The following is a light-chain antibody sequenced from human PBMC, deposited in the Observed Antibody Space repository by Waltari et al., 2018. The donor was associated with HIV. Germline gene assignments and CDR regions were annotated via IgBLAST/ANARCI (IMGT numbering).Light chain of an antibody. V-gene: IGKV1-27*01. CDR2: GAK. J-gene: IGKJ1*01. CDR3: QKYYGAPRT. CDR1: QGISTY. Sequence: DIQMTQSPSSLSASIGDRVTITGRARQGISTYLAWYQKKPGKAPKLLVSGAKNLDAGVPSRCRASGSGIDFTLTISSLQPEDVATYYCQKYYGAPRTFGHGTRVEVK.